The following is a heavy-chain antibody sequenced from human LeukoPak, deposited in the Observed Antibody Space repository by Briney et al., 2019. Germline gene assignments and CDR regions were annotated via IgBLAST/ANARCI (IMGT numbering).Heavy chain of an antibody. CDR3: AKKGPSSTTPFDY. CDR2: ISGSGGST. J-gene: IGHJ4*02. V-gene: IGHV3-23*01. Sequence: QPGGSLRLSCAASGNYWMHWVRQAPGKGLEWVSAISGSGGSTYYADSVKGRFTISRDNSKNTLYLQMNSLRAEDTAVYYCAKKGPSSTTPFDYWGQGTLVTVSS. CDR1: GNYW. D-gene: IGHD1-26*01.